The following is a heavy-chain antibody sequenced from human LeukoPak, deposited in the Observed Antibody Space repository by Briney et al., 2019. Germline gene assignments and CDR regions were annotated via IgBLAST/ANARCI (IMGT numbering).Heavy chain of an antibody. Sequence: SETLSLTCTVSGFSNSRSRYYWGWIRQPPGKGLEWIGTVSYSGSTHYNPPLESRVTISVDTSNNQFSLRLNSVTAADTAFYYCVRMPSGSPDWFDPWGQGNLVTVSS. CDR1: GFSNSRSRYY. J-gene: IGHJ5*02. CDR2: VSYSGST. D-gene: IGHD2-2*01. CDR3: VRMPSGSPDWFDP. V-gene: IGHV4-39*07.